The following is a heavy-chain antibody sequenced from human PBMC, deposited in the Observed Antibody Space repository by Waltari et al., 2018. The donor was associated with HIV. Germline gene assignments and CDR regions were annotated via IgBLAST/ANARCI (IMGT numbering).Heavy chain of an antibody. CDR1: GDSISSKSAA. J-gene: IGHJ4*02. V-gene: IGHV6-1*01. CDR3: VRDSFGFDY. D-gene: IGHD3-3*01. Sequence: QVSLQPSGPGHLEASQTLSLTCGVYGDSISSKSAAWNWVRQSPSKGLEWLGKTYYRSSWHTDYAVSVSGRIFINADPSRNRFSLELKSVTPEDSGTYFCVRDSFGFDYWGRDTWSTSP. CDR2: TYYRSSWHT.